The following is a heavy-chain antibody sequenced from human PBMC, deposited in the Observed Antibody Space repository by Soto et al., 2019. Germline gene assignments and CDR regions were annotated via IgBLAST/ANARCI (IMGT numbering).Heavy chain of an antibody. CDR3: ARRGDMEAAVDKSEYYYGMDF. CDR1: GGTFSNYA. V-gene: IGHV1-69*01. J-gene: IGHJ6*02. D-gene: IGHD6-13*01. Sequence: QVQLVQSGAEVKKPGSSVKVSCKASGGTFSNYAFSWVRQAPGQGPEWMGGIIPIFGTPNYAQKFQARLTITADESTSTAYMELSSLRSEDTAVYYCARRGDMEAAVDKSEYYYGMDFWGQGTTVTVSS. CDR2: IIPIFGTP.